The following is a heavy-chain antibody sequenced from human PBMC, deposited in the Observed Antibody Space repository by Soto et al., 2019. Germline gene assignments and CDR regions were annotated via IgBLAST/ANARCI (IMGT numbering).Heavy chain of an antibody. D-gene: IGHD1-26*01. Sequence: QVQLQESGPGLVKPSETLSLTCTVDSISTYYWNWIRQPPGKGLEWIGYIYYMGRTNYNSSLKSRVTMSIDTSKNQFSPKLSSVTAADTAIYYCARDAVGATHFDYWGQGAPVTVFS. CDR3: ARDAVGATHFDY. J-gene: IGHJ4*02. CDR2: IYYMGRT. V-gene: IGHV4-59*01. CDR1: SISTYY.